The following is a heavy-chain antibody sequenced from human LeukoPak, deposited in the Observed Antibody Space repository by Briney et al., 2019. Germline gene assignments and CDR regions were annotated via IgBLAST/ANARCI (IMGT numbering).Heavy chain of an antibody. J-gene: IGHJ4*02. CDR2: IYYNEST. D-gene: IGHD6-19*01. Sequence: SETLSLTCTVSGVSISTYYWSWIRQPVGKGLEWIGYIYYNESTNYNPSVKSRVTISADTSKNQFSLKLRSVTAADTAAYYCARGRWLVNYWGQGTLVTVSS. V-gene: IGHV4-59*01. CDR1: GVSISTYY. CDR3: ARGRWLVNY.